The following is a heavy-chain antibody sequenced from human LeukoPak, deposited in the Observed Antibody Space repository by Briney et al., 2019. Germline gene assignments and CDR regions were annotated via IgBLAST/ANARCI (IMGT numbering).Heavy chain of an antibody. CDR3: ASVPFWSGTSEFDP. CDR1: GFTFSSYS. D-gene: IGHD3-3*01. J-gene: IGHJ5*02. V-gene: IGHV3-48*01. CDR2: IISSSSTI. Sequence: GGSLRLSCAASGFTFSSYSMNWVRQAPGKGLEWVSYIISSSSTIYYADSVKGRFTISRDNAKNSLYLQMNSLRAEDTAVYYCASVPFWSGTSEFDPWGQGTLVTVSS.